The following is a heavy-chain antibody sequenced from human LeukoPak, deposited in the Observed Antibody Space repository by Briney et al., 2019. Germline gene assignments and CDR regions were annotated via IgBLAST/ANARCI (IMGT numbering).Heavy chain of an antibody. CDR2: IRYDGSNK. V-gene: IGHV3-30*02. CDR3: AKGVADGSGTYYRGYFDY. Sequence: PGGSLRLSCAASGFTFSSYGMHWVRQAPGKGLEWVAFIRYDGSNKYYADSVKGRFTISRDNSKNTLYLQMNSLRAEDTAVYYCAKGVADGSGTYYRGYFDYWGQGTLVTVSS. CDR1: GFTFSSYG. J-gene: IGHJ4*02. D-gene: IGHD3-10*01.